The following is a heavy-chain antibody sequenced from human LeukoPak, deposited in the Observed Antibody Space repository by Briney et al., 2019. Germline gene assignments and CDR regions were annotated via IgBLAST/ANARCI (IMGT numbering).Heavy chain of an antibody. CDR2: INPNSGGT. Sequence: GASVKVSCKASGYTFTGYYMHWVRQAPGQGLEWMGWINPNSGGTNYAQKFQGRVTMTRDTSISTAYMELSRLRSDDTAVYYCARADMVRGVIIMGAFDIWGPGTMVTVSS. CDR3: ARADMVRGVIIMGAFDI. D-gene: IGHD3-10*01. V-gene: IGHV1-2*02. J-gene: IGHJ3*02. CDR1: GYTFTGYY.